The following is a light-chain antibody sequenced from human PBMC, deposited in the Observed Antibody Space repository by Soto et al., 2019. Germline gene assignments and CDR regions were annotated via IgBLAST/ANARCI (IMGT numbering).Light chain of an antibody. CDR2: LGGSGTY. V-gene: IGLV4-60*03. CDR3: ETWDSDTVV. Sequence: QPVLTQSSSASASLGSSVKLTCTLSSGHSSYIIAWHQQPPGKAPRYLMKLGGSGTYNKGSGIPDRFSGSSSGADRYLTISTLQSEDEADYYCETWDSDTVVFGGGTKLTVL. J-gene: IGLJ2*01. CDR1: SGHSSYI.